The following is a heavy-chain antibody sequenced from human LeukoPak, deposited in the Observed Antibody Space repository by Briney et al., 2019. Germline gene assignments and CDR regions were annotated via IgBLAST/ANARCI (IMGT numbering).Heavy chain of an antibody. CDR2: ISYSGNSI. CDR1: GFTFSSYE. V-gene: IGHV3-48*03. J-gene: IGHJ4*02. CDR3: ARDGITMRILEY. Sequence: GGSLRLSCAASGFTFSSYEMNWVRQAPGKGLEWVAFISYSGNSIHYADSVKGRFTISRDNAKKSLYLQMNSLRAEDTAVYYCARDGITMRILEYWGQGTLVTVSS. D-gene: IGHD3-10*01.